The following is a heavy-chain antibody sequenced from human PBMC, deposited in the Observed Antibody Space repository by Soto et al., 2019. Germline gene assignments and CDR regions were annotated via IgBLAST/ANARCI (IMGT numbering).Heavy chain of an antibody. D-gene: IGHD1-1*01. CDR1: GFKFDDYA. V-gene: IGHV3-20*04. CDR3: TRDMHDSGYFDL. CDR2: IKWNGDGT. Sequence: EVQLVESGGDVGRPGGSLSLSCTASGFKFDDYAMSWVRQVPGKGLEWVPGIKWNGDGTNYADSLRGRFTISRYNAKNSLFLLMKIMRAEDTAFYYCTRDMHDSGYFDLWGRGTLVTVSS. J-gene: IGHJ2*01.